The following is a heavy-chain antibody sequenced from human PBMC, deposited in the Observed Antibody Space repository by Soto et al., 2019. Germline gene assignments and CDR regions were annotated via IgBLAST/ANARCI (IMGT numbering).Heavy chain of an antibody. CDR1: GGSFNSFA. V-gene: IGHV1-69*01. Sequence: QVQLVQSGAEVKKPGSSVKVSCKASGGSFNSFAVSWVRQAPGQGLEWMGGIIPFFNTTSYAQRFQGRVKITADESTSTAYMELRRLRSQDTAVYYCARLESTYFDSSGYYWFDPWGQGTLVTVSS. D-gene: IGHD3-22*01. CDR3: ARLESTYFDSSGYYWFDP. J-gene: IGHJ5*02. CDR2: IIPFFNTT.